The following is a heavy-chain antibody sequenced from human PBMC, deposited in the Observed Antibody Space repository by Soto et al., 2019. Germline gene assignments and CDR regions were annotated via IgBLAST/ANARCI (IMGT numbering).Heavy chain of an antibody. CDR2: IIPSFNKV. CDR1: GGTFSSYA. CDR3: ARDHVGYGMDV. D-gene: IGHD1-26*01. J-gene: IGHJ6*02. Sequence: AVKVSCKASGGTFSSYAVTWVRHAPGQGLEWMATIIPSFNKVNYAQKFQDRVTIIADKSTSIAYMELSSLRAEDTAVYYCARDHVGYGMDVWGQGTTVTVSS. V-gene: IGHV1-69*04.